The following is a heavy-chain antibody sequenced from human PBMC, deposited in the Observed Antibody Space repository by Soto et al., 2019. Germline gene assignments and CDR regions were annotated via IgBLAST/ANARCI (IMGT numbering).Heavy chain of an antibody. CDR2: IWYDGSNK. CDR3: ARDRFHY. CDR1: GFTFSSYG. V-gene: IGHV3-33*01. J-gene: IGHJ4*02. Sequence: QVQLVESGGGGVQPGRSLRLSCAASGFTFSSYGMHWVRQAPGKGLEWVAVIWYDGSNKYYADSVKGRFTSSRDNSKNSLCLHMNRLRAEAADLYYWARDRFHYWCQGSMVTVSS.